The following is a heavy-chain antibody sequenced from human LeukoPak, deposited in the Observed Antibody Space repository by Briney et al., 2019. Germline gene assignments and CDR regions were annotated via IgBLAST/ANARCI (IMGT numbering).Heavy chain of an antibody. CDR1: GFDFCAYE. Sequence: PGGSLTLSCAASGFDFCAYEMNWLRQAPGKALEWVAYFAGSDTTTYYADSVKGRFIISRDNARNSLYLQMNSLRAEDTALYYCTTLGYHLDSWGQGTLVTVSS. CDR3: TTLGYHLDS. J-gene: IGHJ4*02. D-gene: IGHD3-22*01. V-gene: IGHV3-48*03. CDR2: FAGSDTTT.